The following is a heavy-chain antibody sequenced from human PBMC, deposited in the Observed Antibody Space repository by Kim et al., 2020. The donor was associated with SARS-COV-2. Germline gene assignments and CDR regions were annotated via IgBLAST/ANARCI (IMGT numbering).Heavy chain of an antibody. D-gene: IGHD3-10*01. Sequence: SVKVSCKASGGTFSSHAISWVRQAPGQGLECMGGIIPIFGTTNYAQKFQGRVTITADESTSTAYMELSSLRSEDTALYYCARGGRGYYGSGSALYYYYAMDVWGQGTTVTVSS. J-gene: IGHJ6*02. V-gene: IGHV1-69*13. CDR3: ARGGRGYYGSGSALYYYYAMDV. CDR1: GGTFSSHA. CDR2: IIPIFGTT.